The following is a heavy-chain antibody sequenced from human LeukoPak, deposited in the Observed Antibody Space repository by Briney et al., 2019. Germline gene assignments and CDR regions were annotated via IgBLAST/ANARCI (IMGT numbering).Heavy chain of an antibody. J-gene: IGHJ3*02. D-gene: IGHD3-22*01. CDR3: ARDRDYYDSSLGAFDI. CDR2: INSDGSST. CDR1: GFDFSSHW. Sequence: AGGSLRLSCVVSGFDFSSHWMHWVRQAPGKGLVWVSRINSDGSSTSYADSVKGRFTISRDNAKNTLYLQMNSLRAEDTAVYYCARDRDYYDSSLGAFDIWGQGTMVTVSS. V-gene: IGHV3-74*01.